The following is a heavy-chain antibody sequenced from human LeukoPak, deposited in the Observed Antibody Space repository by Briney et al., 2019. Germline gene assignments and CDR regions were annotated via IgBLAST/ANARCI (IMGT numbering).Heavy chain of an antibody. CDR1: GFTFDDYG. D-gene: IGHD1-26*01. Sequence: GGSLRLSCAASGFTFDDYGMSWVRQAPGKGLEWVSGINWNGGNTGYADSVKGRSTISRDNAKNSLYLQMNRLRAEDTALYYCARRSEAFSGSPDYWGQGTLVTVSS. J-gene: IGHJ4*02. CDR2: INWNGGNT. V-gene: IGHV3-20*04. CDR3: ARRSEAFSGSPDY.